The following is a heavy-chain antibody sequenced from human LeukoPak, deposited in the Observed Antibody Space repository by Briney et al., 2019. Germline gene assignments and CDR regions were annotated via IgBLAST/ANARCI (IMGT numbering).Heavy chain of an antibody. J-gene: IGHJ4*02. CDR3: VREARGYHYTYFDY. V-gene: IGHV3-13*01. Sequence: GGSLRLSCTASGFTLGRHDMHWVRQTTGEGLEWVAALASGSQTFYAGSVKGRFTVSREDAKNSLYLQMNSLRAGDTAVYYCVREARGYHYTYFDYWGQGTLVTVSS. D-gene: IGHD5-18*01. CDR2: LASGSQT. CDR1: GFTLGRHD.